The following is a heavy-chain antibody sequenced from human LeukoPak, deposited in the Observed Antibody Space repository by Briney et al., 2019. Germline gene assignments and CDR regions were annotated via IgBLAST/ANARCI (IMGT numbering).Heavy chain of an antibody. J-gene: IGHJ4*02. CDR3: VREARGYHYTYFDY. V-gene: IGHV3-13*01. Sequence: GGSLRLSCTASGFTLGRHDMHWVRQTTGEGLEWVAALASGSQTFYAGSVKGRFTVSREDAKNSLYLQMNSLRAGDTAVYYCVREARGYHYTYFDYWGQGTLVTVSS. D-gene: IGHD5-18*01. CDR2: LASGSQT. CDR1: GFTLGRHD.